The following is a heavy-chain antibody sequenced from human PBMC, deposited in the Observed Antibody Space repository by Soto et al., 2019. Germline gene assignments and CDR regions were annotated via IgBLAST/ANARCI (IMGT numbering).Heavy chain of an antibody. J-gene: IGHJ5*02. CDR3: ARGKMIEIASVLRDKWFDP. CDR1: GGTFNNPA. D-gene: IGHD2-21*01. Sequence: QVQLVQSGAEVKKPGSSVKVSCKASGGTFNNPAINWVRQAPGQGLEWMGGIIPIFGTSNYAQKLHGRATITADASTRAAYMEQSSLTTEDTAVDYCARGKMIEIASVLRDKWFDPWGQGTLVTVSS. V-gene: IGHV1-69*01. CDR2: IIPIFGTS.